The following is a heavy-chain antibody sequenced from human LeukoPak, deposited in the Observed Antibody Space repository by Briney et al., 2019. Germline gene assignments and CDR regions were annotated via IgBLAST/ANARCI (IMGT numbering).Heavy chain of an antibody. Sequence: SVKVSCKASGGTFSSYAISWVRQAPGQGLEWMGGIIPIFGTANYAQKFQGRVTITADESTSTAYMELSSLRSEDTAVYYCARVGPSLRFLEWAEGSWFDPWGQGTLVTVSS. D-gene: IGHD3-3*01. CDR2: IIPIFGTA. J-gene: IGHJ5*02. V-gene: IGHV1-69*13. CDR3: ARVGPSLRFLEWAEGSWFDP. CDR1: GGTFSSYA.